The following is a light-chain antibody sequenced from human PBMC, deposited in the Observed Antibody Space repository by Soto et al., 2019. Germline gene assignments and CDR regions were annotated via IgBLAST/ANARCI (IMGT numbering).Light chain of an antibody. CDR3: QQYDNYYT. CDR2: DVS. J-gene: IGKJ2*01. Sequence: DIQMTQSPSTLSASVGDRVTITCRASQSISNWLAWYQQKPGKAPPLLIYDVSRLESGVPSRLSGSGSGTEFTLTINSLQPDDFATYYCQQYDNYYTFGQGTKVDI. CDR1: QSISNW. V-gene: IGKV1-5*01.